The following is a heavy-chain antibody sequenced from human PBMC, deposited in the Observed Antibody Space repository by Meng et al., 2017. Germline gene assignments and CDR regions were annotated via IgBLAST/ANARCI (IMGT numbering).Heavy chain of an antibody. Sequence: QLRLPQWGAGLLKPSEPLSLTCAVYGGSFSGYYWSWIRQPPGKGLEWIGEINHSGSTNYNPSLKSRVTISVDTSKNQFSLKLSSVTAADTAVYYCARRGIAARPFYYWGQGTLVTVSS. CDR1: GGSFSGYY. D-gene: IGHD6-6*01. CDR3: ARRGIAARPFYY. CDR2: INHSGST. V-gene: IGHV4-34*01. J-gene: IGHJ4*02.